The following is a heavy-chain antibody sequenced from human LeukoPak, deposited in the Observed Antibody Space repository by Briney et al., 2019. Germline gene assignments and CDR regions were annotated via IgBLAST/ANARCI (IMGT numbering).Heavy chain of an antibody. CDR3: ARGRLHYGDYEKTFDY. V-gene: IGHV3-48*01. J-gene: IGHJ4*02. D-gene: IGHD4-17*01. Sequence: GGSLRLSCAASGFTFSSYNMNWVRQAPGKGLEWVSYITYISSIIYYADSVKGRFTISRDNAKNSLYLQMNSLRAEDTAVYYCARGRLHYGDYEKTFDYWGQGTLVTVSS. CDR2: ITYISSII. CDR1: GFTFSSYN.